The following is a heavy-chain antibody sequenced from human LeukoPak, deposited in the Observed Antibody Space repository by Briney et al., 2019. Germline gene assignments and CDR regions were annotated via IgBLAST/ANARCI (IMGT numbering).Heavy chain of an antibody. CDR2: LYTGGIR. CDR3: TKMFTKDNWYGGPDY. V-gene: IGHV3-53*01. D-gene: IGHD2-8*01. Sequence: GGSLRLSCEASGFSVSINYMSWFRLAPGKGLEWVSVLYTGGIRYYAGFVRGRFTISRDDSKNTLYLQMNNLRAEDTAIYYCTKMFTKDNWYGGPDYWGQGTLVTVSS. J-gene: IGHJ4*02. CDR1: GFSVSINY.